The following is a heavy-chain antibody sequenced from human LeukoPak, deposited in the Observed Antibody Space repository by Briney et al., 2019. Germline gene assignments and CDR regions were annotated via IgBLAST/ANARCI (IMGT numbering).Heavy chain of an antibody. V-gene: IGHV4-34*01. D-gene: IGHD6-13*01. CDR3: ARIATAGIYYMDV. J-gene: IGHJ6*03. CDR1: SGSFSGYY. Sequence: SETLSLTCSVYSGSFSGYYWSWIRQPPGKGLEWIGSIYHSGNTYYNPSLKSRVTISVDTSKNHFSLKLTSVTAADTAVYYCARIATAGIYYMDVWGKGTTVTVSS. CDR2: IYHSGNT.